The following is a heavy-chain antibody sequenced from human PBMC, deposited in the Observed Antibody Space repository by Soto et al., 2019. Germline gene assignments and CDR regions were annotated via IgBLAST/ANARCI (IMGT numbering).Heavy chain of an antibody. Sequence: QLQLQESGPGLVKPSETLSLTCTVSGGSISSSSYYWGWIRQPPGKGLEWIGSIYYSGSTYYNPSLKSRVTISVDTSKNQFSLKLSSVTAADTAVYYCARHRPWDSSRVDLWGQGTLVTVSS. CDR2: IYYSGST. CDR3: ARHRPWDSSRVDL. CDR1: GGSISSSSYY. D-gene: IGHD3-22*01. V-gene: IGHV4-39*01. J-gene: IGHJ5*02.